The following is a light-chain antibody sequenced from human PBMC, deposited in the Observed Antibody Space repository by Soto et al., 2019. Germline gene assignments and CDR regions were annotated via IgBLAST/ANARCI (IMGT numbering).Light chain of an antibody. V-gene: IGLV2-14*01. CDR1: GSDVGGYHY. Sequence: QSVLTQPASVSGSPGQSITISCTVTGSDVGGYHYVSWYQQYPGKAPKLMIYEVSDRPSGVSNRFSGSKSGNTASLTISGLQAEDEADYYCSSYTSSSTRAFGTGTKVTLL. CDR2: EVS. CDR3: SSYTSSSTRA. J-gene: IGLJ1*01.